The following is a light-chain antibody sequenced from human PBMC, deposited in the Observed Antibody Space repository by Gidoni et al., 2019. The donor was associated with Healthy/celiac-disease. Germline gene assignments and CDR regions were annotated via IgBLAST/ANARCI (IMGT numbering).Light chain of an antibody. J-gene: IGKJ1*01. V-gene: IGKV3-15*01. Sequence: ELVMTHSPATLSVSPGERATLSCSASQSVSSNLAWYQQKPGQAPRLLVYGASTRATRIPARFSGSGSGKEFTLTISSLQSEDFAVYCCQQYNNWPPWTFGQGTKVEIK. CDR2: GAS. CDR3: QQYNNWPPWT. CDR1: QSVSSN.